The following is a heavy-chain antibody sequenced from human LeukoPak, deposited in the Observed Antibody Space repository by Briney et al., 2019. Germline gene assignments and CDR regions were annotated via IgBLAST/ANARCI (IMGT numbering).Heavy chain of an antibody. V-gene: IGHV3-7*01. CDR3: ARVDEGDFSSSWRGRAFDI. Sequence: GGSLRLSCAASGFTFSSYWMSWVRQAPGKGLEWVANIKQDGSEKYYVDSVKGRFTISRDNAKNSLYLQMNSLRAEDTAVYYCARVDEGDFSSSWRGRAFDIWGQGTMVTVSS. J-gene: IGHJ3*02. CDR2: IKQDGSEK. CDR1: GFTFSSYW. D-gene: IGHD6-13*01.